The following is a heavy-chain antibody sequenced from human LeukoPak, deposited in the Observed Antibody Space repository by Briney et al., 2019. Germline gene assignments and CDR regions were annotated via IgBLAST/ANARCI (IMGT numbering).Heavy chain of an antibody. CDR3: ARGRRVWFGELLGKFDY. CDR1: GGSISSGSYY. D-gene: IGHD3-10*01. J-gene: IGHJ4*02. CDR2: IYTSGST. Sequence: TSQTLSLTCTVSGGSISSGSYYWSWIRQPAGKGLEWIGRIYTSGSTNYNPSLKSRVTISVDTSKNQFSLKLSSVTAAHTAVYYCARGRRVWFGELLGKFDYWGQGTLVTVSS. V-gene: IGHV4-61*02.